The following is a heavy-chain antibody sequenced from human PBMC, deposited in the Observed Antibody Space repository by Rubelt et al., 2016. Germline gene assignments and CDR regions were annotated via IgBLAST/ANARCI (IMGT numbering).Heavy chain of an antibody. V-gene: IGHV4-59*08. Sequence: QVQLQESGPGLVKPSETLSLTCTVSGGSISSYYWSWFRQPPGKGLEWIGSIYYTGSPTYTTSLKSRVTISVDTSKNQFSRMLEPVTAADTAVYYCARPNTDSTLWDFDLWGRGTLVTVSS. CDR3: ARPNTDSTLWDFDL. J-gene: IGHJ2*01. D-gene: IGHD3-3*02. CDR2: IYYTGSP. CDR1: GGSISSYY.